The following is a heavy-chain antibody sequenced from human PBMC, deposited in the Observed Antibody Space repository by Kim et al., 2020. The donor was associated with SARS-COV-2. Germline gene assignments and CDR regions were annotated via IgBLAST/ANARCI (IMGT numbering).Heavy chain of an antibody. Sequence: KFQGRVTITRDTSASTAYMELSSLRSEDTAVYYCAREYYDFWSGYYLFDYWGQGTLVTVSS. CDR3: AREYYDFWSGYYLFDY. V-gene: IGHV1-3*01. J-gene: IGHJ4*02. D-gene: IGHD3-3*01.